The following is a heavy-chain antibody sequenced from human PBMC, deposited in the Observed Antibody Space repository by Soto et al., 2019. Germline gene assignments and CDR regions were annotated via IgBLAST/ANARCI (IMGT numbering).Heavy chain of an antibody. CDR2: ARNKVNTYTT. Sequence: GGALRLTCAVSGGSGFSFTYHQIDWRLQAPGKGLEWVGRARNKVNTYTTAHAASVKGRFTISRDDSKKSLYLQMNSLKNEDTAMYFCDRLMCTSFDLWGQGTLVTVYS. J-gene: IGHJ4*02. D-gene: IGHD2-8*01. CDR3: DRLMCTSFDL. CDR1: GGSGFSFTYHQ. V-gene: IGHV3-72*01.